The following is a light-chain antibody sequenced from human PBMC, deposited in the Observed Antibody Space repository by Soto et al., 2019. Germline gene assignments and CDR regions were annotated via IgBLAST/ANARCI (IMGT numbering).Light chain of an antibody. CDR3: QQYMNWPT. CDR2: GAS. J-gene: IGKJ5*01. Sequence: EIVLTQSPATLSVSPGEGATLSCRASQTIKRSILAWYQQKPGQPPRLLIFGASTRVAGIPARFSGSGSGTEFSLTISSLQSEDFAVYYCQQYMNWPTFGQGTRLEIK. V-gene: IGKV3-15*01. CDR1: QTIKRSI.